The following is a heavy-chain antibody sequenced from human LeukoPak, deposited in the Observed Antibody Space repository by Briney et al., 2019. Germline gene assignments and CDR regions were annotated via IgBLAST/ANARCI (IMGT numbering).Heavy chain of an antibody. D-gene: IGHD4-11*01. V-gene: IGHV4-31*02. CDR3: ARVQTVELPYFDY. CDR1: GFTFSSYA. Sequence: LRLSCAASGFTFSSYAMSWIRQHPGKGLEWIGYIYYSGSTYYNPSLKSRVTISADTSKNQFSLKLSSVTAADTAVYYCARVQTVELPYFDYWGQGTLVTVSS. J-gene: IGHJ4*02. CDR2: IYYSGST.